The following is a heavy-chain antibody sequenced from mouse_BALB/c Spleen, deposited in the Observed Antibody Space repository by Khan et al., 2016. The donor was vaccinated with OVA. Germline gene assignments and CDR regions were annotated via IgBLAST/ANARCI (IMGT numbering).Heavy chain of an antibody. Sequence: EVQLLETGGDLVQPGGSRGLSCAASGFTFSAFWMRWVRQSPDKTLEWVAAINADGYYINYAHTIKDRFTIFRNNGKNTLYLQMSNLRSEDTAMYYCASHLGGYFAYWGHGTLVTVSA. D-gene: IGHD1-1*02. CDR1: GFTFSAFW. CDR2: INADGYYI. CDR3: ASHLGGYFAY. V-gene: IGHV11-2*02. J-gene: IGHJ3*01.